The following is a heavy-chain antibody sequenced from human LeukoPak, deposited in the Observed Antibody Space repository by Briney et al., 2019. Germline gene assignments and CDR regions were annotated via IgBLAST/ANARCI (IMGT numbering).Heavy chain of an antibody. CDR2: ISAYNGNT. D-gene: IGHD3-3*01. V-gene: IGHV1-18*01. CDR3: ARAAWSGYSYMDV. Sequence: SVKVSCKASGYTFTSYGISWVRQAPGQGLEWMGWISAYNGNTNYAQKLQGRVTMTTDTSTSTAYMELSSLRSEDTAVYYCARAAWSGYSYMDVWGKGTTVTVSS. CDR1: GYTFTSYG. J-gene: IGHJ6*03.